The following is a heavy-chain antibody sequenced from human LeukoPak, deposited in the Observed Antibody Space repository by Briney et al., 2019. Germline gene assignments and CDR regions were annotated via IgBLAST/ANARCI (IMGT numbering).Heavy chain of an antibody. CDR3: TRAKWELVGPHY. J-gene: IGHJ4*02. CDR1: GFTFGDYA. V-gene: IGHV3-49*03. CDR2: IRSKAYGGTT. D-gene: IGHD1-26*01. Sequence: PGGPLRLSCTASGFTFGDYAMSWFRQAPGKGLEWVSFIRSKAYGGTTEYAASVKGRFIVSRDDSKSIAYLQMSSLKTEDTAVYYCTRAKWELVGPHYWGQGTLVTVSS.